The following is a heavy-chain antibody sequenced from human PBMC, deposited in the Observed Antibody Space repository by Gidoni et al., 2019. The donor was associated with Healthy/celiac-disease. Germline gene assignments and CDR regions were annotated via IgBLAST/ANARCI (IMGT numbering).Heavy chain of an antibody. V-gene: IGHV3-21*01. D-gene: IGHD4-17*01. Sequence: EVQLVASGGGLVKPGGSLSLSCPASGFTFSSDISSWVRQDPGKGLGWVSSISSSSSYIYYADAVTGRFTITRDNAKNSLYLQMTSLRSEDTALYYCASDLCYGDYPPQYFQHWGQGTLVTVSS. J-gene: IGHJ1*01. CDR2: ISSSSSYI. CDR1: GFTFSSDI. CDR3: ASDLCYGDYPPQYFQH.